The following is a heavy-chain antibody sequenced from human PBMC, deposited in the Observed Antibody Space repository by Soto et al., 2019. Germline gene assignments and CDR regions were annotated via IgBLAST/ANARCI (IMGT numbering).Heavy chain of an antibody. J-gene: IGHJ4*02. CDR2: ISGSGDNT. V-gene: IGHV3-23*01. Sequence: EVQLLESGGGLVQPGGSLRLSCAASGFTFSSYVMSWVRQAPGKGLEWVSGISGSGDNTYYADSVKGRFTISRDNSKNTLFLQMNSLKTEDTAVYYCVRATYFSDSSGYTRCFDYWGQGTLVTVSS. D-gene: IGHD3-22*01. CDR1: GFTFSSYV. CDR3: VRATYFSDSSGYTRCFDY.